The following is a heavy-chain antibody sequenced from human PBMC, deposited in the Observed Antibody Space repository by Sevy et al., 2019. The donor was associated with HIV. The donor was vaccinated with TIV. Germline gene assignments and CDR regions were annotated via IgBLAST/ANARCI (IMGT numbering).Heavy chain of an antibody. CDR2: ISDTTVGT. J-gene: IGHJ6*02. CDR1: RFTITYYS. CDR3: ARVSGDYYHMDV. Sequence: GGSLRLSCVASRFTITYYSFNWVRQAPGKGREWVSHISDTTVGTYYVDSVKGRFTMSRDNAKNSLYLQMNSRRVEDTAVYYCARVSGDYYHMDVWGPGTTVTVSS. V-gene: IGHV3-48*01.